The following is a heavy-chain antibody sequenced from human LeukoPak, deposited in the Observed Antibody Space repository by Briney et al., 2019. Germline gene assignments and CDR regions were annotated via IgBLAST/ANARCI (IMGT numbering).Heavy chain of an antibody. CDR3: ARDRGDPLDY. J-gene: IGHJ4*02. CDR2: ISSSCSYI. V-gene: IGHV3-21*01. Sequence: GGSLRLSCAASGFSVSSNYMNWVRQAPGKGLEWVSSISSSCSYIYYADSVKGRFTISRDNAKNSLYLQMNSLRAEDTAVYYCARDRGDPLDYWGQGTLVTVSS. CDR1: GFSVSSNY. D-gene: IGHD2-21*02.